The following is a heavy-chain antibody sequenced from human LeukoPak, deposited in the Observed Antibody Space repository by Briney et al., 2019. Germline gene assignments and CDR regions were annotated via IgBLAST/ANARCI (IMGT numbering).Heavy chain of an antibody. D-gene: IGHD2-21*01. CDR1: GFTFSSYD. V-gene: IGHV3-13*01. CDR3: AEDYSPFGRYYFDY. Sequence: GGSLRLSCAASGFTFSSYDMHWVRQLTGKGLEWVSAIGTAGDTYYPGSVKGRFTISRENAKNSLYLQMNSLRAEDTAVYYCAEDYSPFGRYYFDYWGQGTLVTVSS. J-gene: IGHJ4*02. CDR2: IGTAGDT.